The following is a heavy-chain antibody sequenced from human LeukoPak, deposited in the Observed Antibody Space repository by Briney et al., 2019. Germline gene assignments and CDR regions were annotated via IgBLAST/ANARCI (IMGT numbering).Heavy chain of an antibody. CDR1: GFTPSSYS. D-gene: IGHD2-15*01. CDR3: AKAPVTSCRGAFCYPFDS. Sequence: PGGSLRLSCAASGFTPSSYSMNWGRHAPGEGLERGSATSSSVAGKYHADSMRGRFTTSRDNSRNTMYLQMNSPRVKDASVYYCAKAPVTSCRGAFCYPFDSWGQGTLVTVSS. J-gene: IGHJ4*02. V-gene: IGHV3-23*01. CDR2: TSSSVAGK.